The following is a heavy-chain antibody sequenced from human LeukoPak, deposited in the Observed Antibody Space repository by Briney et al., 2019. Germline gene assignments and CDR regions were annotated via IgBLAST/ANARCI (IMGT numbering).Heavy chain of an antibody. Sequence: GASVKVSCKASGYTFTGYCMHWVRHAPGQGLERMGWINPNSGGTNYAQKFQGRVTMTRDTSISTAYMELCRLRSDDTAVYYCAIVIRLGELSFVGYWGQGTLVTVSS. CDR1: GYTFTGYC. CDR2: INPNSGGT. J-gene: IGHJ4*02. V-gene: IGHV1-2*02. D-gene: IGHD3-16*02. CDR3: AIVIRLGELSFVGY.